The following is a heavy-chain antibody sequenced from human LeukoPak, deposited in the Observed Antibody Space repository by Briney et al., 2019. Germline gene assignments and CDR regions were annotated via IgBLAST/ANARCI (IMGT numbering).Heavy chain of an antibody. CDR3: AKTRDTVLNEY. Sequence: ASVKVSCKASGYIFTNYGISRVRQAPGQGLEWMGWISPYNGHTNFSPNLQDRLTMTTDTSTSTAYMELRSLRSDDTAVYYCAKTRDTVLNEYWGQGTLVTVSS. J-gene: IGHJ4*02. CDR1: GYIFTNYG. V-gene: IGHV1-18*01. CDR2: ISPYNGHT.